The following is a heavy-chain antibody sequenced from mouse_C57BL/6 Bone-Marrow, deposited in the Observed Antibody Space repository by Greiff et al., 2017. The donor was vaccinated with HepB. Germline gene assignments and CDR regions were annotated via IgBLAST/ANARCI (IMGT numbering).Heavy chain of an antibody. CDR2: IYPGDGDT. Sequence: VKVVESGPELVKPGASVKISCKASGYAFSSSWMNWVKQRPGKGLEWIGRIYPGDGDTNYNGKFKGKATLTADKSSSTAYMQLSSLTSEDSAVYFCARDGYYFDYWGQGTTLTVSS. V-gene: IGHV1-82*01. CDR3: ARDGYYFDY. CDR1: GYAFSSSW. D-gene: IGHD1-1*01. J-gene: IGHJ2*01.